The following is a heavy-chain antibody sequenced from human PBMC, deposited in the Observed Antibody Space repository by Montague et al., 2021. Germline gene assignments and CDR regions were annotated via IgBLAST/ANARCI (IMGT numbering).Heavy chain of an antibody. V-gene: IGHV6-1*01. Sequence: NYYAVSVRGRVTINPDTSKNRFSLQLNSVTPEDTAIYYCTSGRKGNYNVMVHWGQGTTVTVYS. CDR3: TSGRKGNYNVMVH. D-gene: IGHD3-10*01. CDR2: N. J-gene: IGHJ6*01.